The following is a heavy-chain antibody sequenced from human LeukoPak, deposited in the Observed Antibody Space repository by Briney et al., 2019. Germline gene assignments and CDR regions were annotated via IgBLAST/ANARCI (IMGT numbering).Heavy chain of an antibody. J-gene: IGHJ4*02. CDR3: ARDSGGYPYYFDY. CDR2: INPNSGGT. V-gene: IGHV1-2*02. D-gene: IGHD3-22*01. CDR1: GYXFTGYY. Sequence: ASVKVSCKASGYXFTGYYMHWVRQAPGQGLEWMGWINPNSGGTNYAQKFQGRVTMTRDTSISTAYMELSRLRSDDTAVYYCARDSGGYPYYFDYWGQGTLVTVSS.